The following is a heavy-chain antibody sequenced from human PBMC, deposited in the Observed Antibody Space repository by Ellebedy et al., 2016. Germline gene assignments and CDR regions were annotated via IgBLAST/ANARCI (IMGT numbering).Heavy chain of an antibody. J-gene: IGHJ1*01. V-gene: IGHV3-23*01. Sequence: GESLKISXAASGFTFSSYAMSWVRQAPGKGLEWVSAISGSGGSTYYADSVMGRFTISRDNSRNILYLHMNSLRVDDTAKYYCREGHYSDVWGQGTLVTVSS. CDR1: GFTFSSYA. D-gene: IGHD2-15*01. CDR3: REGHYSDV. CDR2: ISGSGGST.